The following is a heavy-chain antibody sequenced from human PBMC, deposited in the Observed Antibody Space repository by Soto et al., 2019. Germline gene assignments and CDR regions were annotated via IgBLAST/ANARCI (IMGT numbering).Heavy chain of an antibody. J-gene: IGHJ4*02. CDR2: IYSAGST. D-gene: IGHD3-22*01. V-gene: IGHV3-53*01. CDR1: GFTFSGNY. CDR3: GSDTMKVVTPYVLDY. Sequence: PGGSLRLSCAASGFTFSGNYMSWVRQAPGKGLEWGSVIYSAGSTYYADSVKGRFTISRDSSHNTLYLQMNSLRAEDTAVYYCGSDTMKVVTPYVLDYWGQGTLVNVS.